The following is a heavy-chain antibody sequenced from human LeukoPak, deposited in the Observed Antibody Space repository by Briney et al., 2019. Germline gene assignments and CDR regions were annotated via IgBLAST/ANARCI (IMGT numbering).Heavy chain of an antibody. CDR2: ISSSGTSI. J-gene: IGHJ4*02. CDR3: ARRYCSSTSCLIDY. CDR1: GFTFSSYE. V-gene: IGHV3-48*03. Sequence: PGGSLRLSRAASGFTFSSYEMNWVRQAPAKGLEWVSYISSSGTSIYYADSVKGRFTISRDNAKNSLYLQMNSLRADDTAVYYCARRYCSSTSCLIDYWGQGTLVTVSS. D-gene: IGHD2-2*01.